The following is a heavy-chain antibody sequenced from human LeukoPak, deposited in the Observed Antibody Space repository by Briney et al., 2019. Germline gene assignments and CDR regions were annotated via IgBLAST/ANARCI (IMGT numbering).Heavy chain of an antibody. Sequence: ASVKVSCKAFGYTFTSYGISWVRQAPGQGLEWMGWISAYNGNTNYAQKLQGRVTMTTDTSTSTAYMELRSLRSDDTAVYYCARSPPHNIAVAGTGFDYWGQGTLVTVSS. CDR3: ARSPPHNIAVAGTGFDY. J-gene: IGHJ4*02. CDR1: GYTFTSYG. V-gene: IGHV1-18*01. D-gene: IGHD6-19*01. CDR2: ISAYNGNT.